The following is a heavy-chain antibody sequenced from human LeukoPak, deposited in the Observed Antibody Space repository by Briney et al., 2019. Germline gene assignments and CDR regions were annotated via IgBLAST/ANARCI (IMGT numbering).Heavy chain of an antibody. D-gene: IGHD7-27*01. CDR2: IDPNSGDT. V-gene: IGHV1-2*02. Sequence: ASVKVSCKASGYIFTGYYMHWVRQAPGQGLEWMGWIDPNSGDTNYAQKLQGRVTMTTDTSTSTAYMELRSLRSDDTAVYFCARKPTGDPIDYWGQGTLVTVSS. J-gene: IGHJ4*02. CDR1: GYIFTGYY. CDR3: ARKPTGDPIDY.